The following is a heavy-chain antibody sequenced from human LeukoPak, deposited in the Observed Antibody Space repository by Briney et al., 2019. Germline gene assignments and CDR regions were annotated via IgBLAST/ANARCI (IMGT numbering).Heavy chain of an antibody. CDR2: INSDGSWT. Sequence: GGSLRLSCAASGNYWMHWVRQVPGKGLVWVSHINSDGSWTSYADSVKGRFTISRDNPKNTLYVQMNSLRAEDTAVYYCARGRGADYGGNSGYFDYWGQGTLVTVSS. CDR3: ARGRGADYGGNSGYFDY. CDR1: GNYW. D-gene: IGHD4-23*01. V-gene: IGHV3-74*01. J-gene: IGHJ4*02.